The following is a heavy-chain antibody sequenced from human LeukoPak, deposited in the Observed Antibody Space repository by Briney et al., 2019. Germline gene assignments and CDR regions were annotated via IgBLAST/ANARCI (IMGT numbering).Heavy chain of an antibody. CDR2: IIPISGLV. V-gene: IGHV1-69*05. Sequence: SVKVSCKASGGPSMKFAVSWVRQAPGQGLQWMGGIIPISGLVNSAEEFQDRLTITTDESTGTAYMELSSLRSEDTAVYYCARLGTSYSLRQQLVNDYWGQGTLVTVSS. CDR1: GGPSMKFA. CDR3: ARLGTSYSLRQQLVNDY. J-gene: IGHJ4*02. D-gene: IGHD6-13*01.